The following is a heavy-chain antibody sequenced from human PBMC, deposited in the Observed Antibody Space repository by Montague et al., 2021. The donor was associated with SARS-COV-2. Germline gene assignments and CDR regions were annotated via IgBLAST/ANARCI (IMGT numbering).Heavy chain of an antibody. D-gene: IGHD6-19*01. Sequence: SETLSLTCTVSGGSISNYYWAWNRQHAGKGLEWNGRLYTCGSNTYNPSLKSSATMSVDTSKNQFTLNVTSVTVAATAISYCARESGYSSGWRYYYGMDVWGQGTTVTVS. V-gene: IGHV4-4*07. CDR1: GGSISNYY. J-gene: IGHJ6*02. CDR3: ARESGYSSGWRYYYGMDV. CDR2: LYTCGSN.